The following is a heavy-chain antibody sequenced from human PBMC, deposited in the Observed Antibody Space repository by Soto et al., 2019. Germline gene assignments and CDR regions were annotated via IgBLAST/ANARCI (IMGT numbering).Heavy chain of an antibody. J-gene: IGHJ4*02. D-gene: IGHD3-22*01. CDR3: ASLTNDTYYYDSSGYSFDD. CDR1: GGTFSSYA. Sequence: QVQLVQSGAEVKKPGSSVKVSCKASGGTFSSYAISWVRQAPGQGLEWMGGIIPIFGTANYAQKFQGRVTITADESTSTAYMELSSLRSEDTAVYYCASLTNDTYYYDSSGYSFDDWGQGTLVTVSS. CDR2: IIPIFGTA. V-gene: IGHV1-69*01.